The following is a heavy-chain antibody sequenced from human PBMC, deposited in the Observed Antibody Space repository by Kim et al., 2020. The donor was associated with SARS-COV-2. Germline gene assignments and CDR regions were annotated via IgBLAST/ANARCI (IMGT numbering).Heavy chain of an antibody. CDR3: ARFYDGGDY. CDR1: GFTFSAYY. Sequence: GGSLRLSCAASGFTFSAYYMKWIRQTPGKGLEWVSYISSSGDSVYYADSVKGRFTISRDNAKNSLYLQMNSLRADDTAVYYCARFYDGGDYWGQGTLVTVSS. V-gene: IGHV3-11*01. D-gene: IGHD5-12*01. J-gene: IGHJ4*02. CDR2: ISSSGDSV.